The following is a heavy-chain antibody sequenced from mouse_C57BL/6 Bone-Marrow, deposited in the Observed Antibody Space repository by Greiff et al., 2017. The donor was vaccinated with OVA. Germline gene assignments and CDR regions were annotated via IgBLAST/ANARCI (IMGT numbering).Heavy chain of an antibody. J-gene: IGHJ2*01. V-gene: IGHV1-59*01. CDR1: GYTFTSYW. Sequence: QVQLQQPGAELVRPGTSVKLSCKASGYTFTSYWMHWVKQRPGQGLEWIGVIDPSDSYTNYNQKFKGKATLTVDTSSSTAYMQLSSLTSEDSAVYYCARGGPDFDYWGQGTTLTVSS. CDR3: ARGGPDFDY. CDR2: IDPSDSYT.